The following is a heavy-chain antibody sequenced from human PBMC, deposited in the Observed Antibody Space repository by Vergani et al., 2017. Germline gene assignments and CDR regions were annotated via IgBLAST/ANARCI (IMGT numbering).Heavy chain of an antibody. J-gene: IGHJ4*02. CDR1: GGSFSGYY. V-gene: IGHV4-34*01. Sequence: QVQLHQWGAGLLKPSETLSLTCAVYGGSFSGYYWSWIRQPPGKGLEWIGEITHSGSTNYNPSLKSRVTIAVDASKNPFSLRLSAVAAADTAVYSCARGGEAVAGQRVDFDYWGQGTLVTVSS. D-gene: IGHD6-19*01. CDR2: ITHSGST. CDR3: ARGGEAVAGQRVDFDY.